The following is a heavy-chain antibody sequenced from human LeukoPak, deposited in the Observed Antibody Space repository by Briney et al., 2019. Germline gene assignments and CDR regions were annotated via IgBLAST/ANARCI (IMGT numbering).Heavy chain of an antibody. V-gene: IGHV3-30*02. CDR1: GFTFSSYG. Sequence: GGSLRLSCAASGFTFSSYGMHWVRQAPGKGLEWVAFIRYDGSKKHYADSVKGRFTISRDNSKNTLYLQMNSLRAEDTAVYYCAKEGDYYMDVWGKGTTVTISS. CDR3: AKEGDYYMDV. CDR2: IRYDGSKK. J-gene: IGHJ6*03.